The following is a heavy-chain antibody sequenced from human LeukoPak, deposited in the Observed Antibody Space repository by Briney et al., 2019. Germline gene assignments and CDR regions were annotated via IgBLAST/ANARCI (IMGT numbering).Heavy chain of an antibody. J-gene: IGHJ4*02. D-gene: IGHD3-10*01. CDR3: AKDTSKYGSGSYFDY. Sequence: PGGSLRLSCAASGFTFSSYGMHWVRQAPGKGLEWVAFIRYDGSNKYYADSVKGRFTISRDNSKNTQYLQMNSLRAEDTAVYYCAKDTSKYGSGSYFDYWGQGTLVTVSS. CDR1: GFTFSSYG. V-gene: IGHV3-30*02. CDR2: IRYDGSNK.